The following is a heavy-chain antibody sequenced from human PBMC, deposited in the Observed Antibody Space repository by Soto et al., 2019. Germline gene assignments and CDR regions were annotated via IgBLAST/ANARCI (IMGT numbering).Heavy chain of an antibody. D-gene: IGHD6-6*01. CDR3: ARPSGLLGQYSALVDY. CDR1: GGTFSNSA. Sequence: SVKVSCKASGGTFSNSAIAWVRQAPGQGLEWLGMIIPIFTTTNYAQKCKDRLTISADGSTSTAYMELSGLKSEDTAVYFCARPSGLLGQYSALVDYWGQGTLVTVSS. CDR2: IIPIFTTT. J-gene: IGHJ4*02. V-gene: IGHV1-69*13.